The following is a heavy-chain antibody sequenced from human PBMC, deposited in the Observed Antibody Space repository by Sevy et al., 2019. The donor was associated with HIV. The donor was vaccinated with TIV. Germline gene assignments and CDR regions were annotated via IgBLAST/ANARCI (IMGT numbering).Heavy chain of an antibody. CDR2: IKQDGSEK. Sequence: GWSLRLSCAASGFTFSSYWMSWVRQAPGKGLEWVANIKQDGSEKYYVDSVKGRFTISRDNAKNSLYLQMNSLRAEDTAVYYCARDLGYSTRGFDYWGQGTLVIVSS. V-gene: IGHV3-7*03. D-gene: IGHD6-13*01. CDR3: ARDLGYSTRGFDY. J-gene: IGHJ4*02. CDR1: GFTFSSYW.